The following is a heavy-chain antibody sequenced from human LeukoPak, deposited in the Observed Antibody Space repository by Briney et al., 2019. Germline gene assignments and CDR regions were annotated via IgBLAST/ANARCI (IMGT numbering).Heavy chain of an antibody. CDR1: GFTFSSYA. CDR2: ISGTGGTT. Sequence: GGSLRLSCAASGFTFSSYAMTWVRQAPGRGLEWVSAISGTGGTTYSADSVKGRFTISRDNSKNTMYLQMNSLRAEDTAVYYCARGSSHPPIDYWGQGTLVTVSS. J-gene: IGHJ4*02. D-gene: IGHD6-6*01. V-gene: IGHV3-23*01. CDR3: ARGSSHPPIDY.